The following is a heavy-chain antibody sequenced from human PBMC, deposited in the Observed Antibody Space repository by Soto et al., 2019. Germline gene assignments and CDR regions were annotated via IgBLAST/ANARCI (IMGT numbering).Heavy chain of an antibody. CDR3: ASTYGDYEDYYYYMDV. CDR1: GYTFTSYD. J-gene: IGHJ6*03. V-gene: IGHV1-8*01. CDR2: MNPNSGNT. Sequence: ASVKVSCKASGYTFTSYDINWVRQATGQGLEWMGWMNPNSGNTGYAQKFQGRVTMTRNTSISTAYMELSSLRSEDTAVYYCASTYGDYEDYYYYMDVWGKGTTVTVSS. D-gene: IGHD4-17*01.